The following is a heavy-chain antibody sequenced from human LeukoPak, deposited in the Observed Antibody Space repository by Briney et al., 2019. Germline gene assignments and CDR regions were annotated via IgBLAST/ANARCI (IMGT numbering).Heavy chain of an antibody. CDR3: ARNYYASGSYLYYFDY. CDR2: ISGSSSYI. CDR1: GFTFSNYN. V-gene: IGHV3-21*01. J-gene: IGHJ4*02. Sequence: PGGSLRLSCAASGFTFSNYNMNWVRQAPGKWLEWGSSISGSSSYIYYADSVKGRFTISRDTAKNSLFLQMNSLRAEDTAVYYCARNYYASGSYLYYFDYWGQGTLVTVSS. D-gene: IGHD3-10*01.